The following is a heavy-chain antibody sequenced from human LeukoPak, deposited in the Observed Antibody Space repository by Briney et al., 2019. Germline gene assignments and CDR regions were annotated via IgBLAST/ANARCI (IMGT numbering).Heavy chain of an antibody. J-gene: IGHJ4*02. CDR3: ARDGTSTDDY. V-gene: IGHV1-18*01. CDR1: GYTFSNFG. CDR2: ISGNNDNP. D-gene: IGHD2-2*01. Sequence: ASVRVSCKTSGYTFSNFGINWVRQAPGQGLEWMGWISGNNDNPNYGQKFQGRFTVTTDSSTSTAYMELRNLRFDDTAVYYCARDGTSTDDYWGEGTLVTVSS.